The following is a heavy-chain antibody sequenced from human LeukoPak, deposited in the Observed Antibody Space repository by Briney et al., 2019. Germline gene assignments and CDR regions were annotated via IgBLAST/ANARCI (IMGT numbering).Heavy chain of an antibody. J-gene: IGHJ3*02. D-gene: IGHD5-18*01. CDR2: ISRSSSTI. Sequence: GGSLRLSCAASGLSFSRYTMNWVRQAPGKGLEWLSYISRSSSTILYADPVTGRFTISRDHDKNSLYLQMNGLRVEDTAVYFCAKNANGYGYGAFDIWGQGTMVTVSS. CDR1: GLSFSRYT. CDR3: AKNANGYGYGAFDI. V-gene: IGHV3-48*01.